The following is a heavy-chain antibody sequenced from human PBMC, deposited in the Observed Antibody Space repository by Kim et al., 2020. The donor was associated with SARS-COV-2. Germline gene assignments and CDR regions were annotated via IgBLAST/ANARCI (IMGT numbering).Heavy chain of an antibody. V-gene: IGHV3-30*04. Sequence: GGSLRLSCAASGVTFDSSAMNWVRQAPGKGLEWVAVISYDGRNKDYADSVKGRFTISRDNSKSTLHLQMNSLRVEDTAVYYCARGNYYESVRLSDYYNG. CDR1: GVTFDSSA. CDR3: ARGNYYESVRLSDYYNG. D-gene: IGHD3-22*01. CDR2: ISYDGRNK. J-gene: IGHJ6*01.